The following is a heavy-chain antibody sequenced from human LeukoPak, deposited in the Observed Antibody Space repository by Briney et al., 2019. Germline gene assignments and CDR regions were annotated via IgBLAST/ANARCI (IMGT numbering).Heavy chain of an antibody. V-gene: IGHV1-69*11. CDR3: ASYYDSSGYYYIAFDI. CDR1: GGTLSSYA. J-gene: IGHJ3*02. D-gene: IGHD3-22*01. Sequence: SVKVSCKASGGTLSSYAISWVRQAPGQGLEWMGRIIPILGPANYAQKFQGRVRITTDESTSTAYMELSSLRSEDTAVYYCASYYDSSGYYYIAFDIWGQGTMVTVSS. CDR2: IIPILGPA.